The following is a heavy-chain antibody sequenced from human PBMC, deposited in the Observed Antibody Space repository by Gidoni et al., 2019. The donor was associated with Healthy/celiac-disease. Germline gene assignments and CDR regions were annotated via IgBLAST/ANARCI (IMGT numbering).Heavy chain of an antibody. Sequence: EVQLVESGGGLVQPGGSLRLSCAASGFTFSSYSMNWVRQAPGKGLEWVSYISSSSSTIYYADSVKGRFTISRDNAKNSLYLQMNSLRDEDTAVYYCARGPGSGWPIGTFDYWGQGTLVTVSS. CDR3: ARGPGSGWPIGTFDY. D-gene: IGHD6-19*01. V-gene: IGHV3-48*02. CDR1: GFTFSSYS. CDR2: ISSSSSTI. J-gene: IGHJ4*02.